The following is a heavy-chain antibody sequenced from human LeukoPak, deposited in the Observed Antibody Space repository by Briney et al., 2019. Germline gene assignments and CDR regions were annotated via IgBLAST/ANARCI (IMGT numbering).Heavy chain of an antibody. CDR1: GFTFSSYG. V-gene: IGHV3-30*03. J-gene: IGHJ5*02. CDR2: ISYDGSNK. D-gene: IGHD3-22*01. Sequence: GGSLRLSCAASGFTFSSYGMHWVRQAPGKGLEWVAVISYDGSNKYYADSVKGRFTVSRDNAKNSLYLQMNSLRAEDTAVYYCARGFGYYDSSGYRRGWFDPWGQGTLVTVSS. CDR3: ARGFGYYDSSGYRRGWFDP.